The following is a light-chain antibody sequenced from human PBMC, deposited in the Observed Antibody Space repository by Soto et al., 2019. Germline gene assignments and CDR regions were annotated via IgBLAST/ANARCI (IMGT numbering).Light chain of an antibody. V-gene: IGKV3-20*01. CDR1: QSVSSSY. J-gene: IGKJ3*01. Sequence: EIVVTQSPGTLSLSPGERATLSCRASQSVSSSYLAWYQHKPGQAPRLLIYVASTRSTGIPDRFSGSGSGTDFTLTSSRLEPEDFEVYFCQQFGSPFTFGPGTKVDLK. CDR3: QQFGSPFT. CDR2: VAS.